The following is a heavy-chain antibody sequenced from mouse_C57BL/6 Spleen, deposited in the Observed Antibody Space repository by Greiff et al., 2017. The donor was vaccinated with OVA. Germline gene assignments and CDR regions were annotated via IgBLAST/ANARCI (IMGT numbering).Heavy chain of an antibody. CDR2: IDPNSCGT. V-gene: IGHV1-72*01. CDR1: GYTFTSYW. Sequence: QVQLQQPGAELVKPGASVKLSCKASGYTFTSYWMHWVKQRPGRGLEWIGRIDPNSCGTKYNEKFKSKATLTVDKPSSTAYMQLSSLTSEDSAFYDCARSTAQATTWFAYWGQGTLVTVSA. J-gene: IGHJ3*01. D-gene: IGHD3-2*02. CDR3: ARSTAQATTWFAY.